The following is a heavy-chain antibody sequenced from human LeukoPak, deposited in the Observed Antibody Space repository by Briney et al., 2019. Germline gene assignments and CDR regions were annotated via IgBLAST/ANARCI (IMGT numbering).Heavy chain of an antibody. CDR3: ARHSYDFWSGYDYNYFDY. V-gene: IGHV4-39*01. Sequence: PSETLSLTCTVSGGSISSSSYYWGWIRQPPGKGLEWIGSIYYSGSTYYNPSLKSRVTISVDTSKNQFSLKLSSVTAADTAVYYCARHSYDFWSGYDYNYFDYWGQGTLVTVSS. J-gene: IGHJ4*02. CDR1: GGSISSSSYY. CDR2: IYYSGST. D-gene: IGHD3-3*01.